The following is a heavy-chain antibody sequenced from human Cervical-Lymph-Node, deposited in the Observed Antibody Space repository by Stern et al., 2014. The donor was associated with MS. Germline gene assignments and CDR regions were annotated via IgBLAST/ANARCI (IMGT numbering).Heavy chain of an antibody. V-gene: IGHV1-69*01. D-gene: IGHD3-22*01. CDR3: AREDSSGYYGAFDI. Sequence: QVQLVQSGAEVKKPGASVKVSCKASGYTFTSYDINWVRQAPGQGLEWMGGIIPIFGTANYAQKFQGRVTITADESTSTAYMELSSLRSEDTAVYYCAREDSSGYYGAFDIWGQGTMVTVSS. CDR2: IIPIFGTA. CDR1: GYTFTSYD. J-gene: IGHJ3*02.